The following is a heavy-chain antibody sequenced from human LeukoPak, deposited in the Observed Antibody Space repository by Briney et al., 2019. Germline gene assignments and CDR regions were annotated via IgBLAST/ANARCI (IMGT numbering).Heavy chain of an antibody. CDR2: ISSSSSYI. V-gene: IGHV3-21*01. CDR3: ARDRR. J-gene: IGHJ3*01. CDR1: GLTLSSYR. Sequence: GGSLRLSCAVSGLTLSSYRMHWVRQAPGKGLEWVSSISSSSSYIYYADSVKGRFTISRDNAKNSLYLQMNSLRAEDTAVYYCARDRRWGQGTMVTVSS.